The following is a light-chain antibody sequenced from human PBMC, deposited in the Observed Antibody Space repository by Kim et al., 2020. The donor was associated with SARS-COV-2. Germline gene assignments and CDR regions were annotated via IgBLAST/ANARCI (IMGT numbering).Light chain of an antibody. CDR1: SLRTYY. J-gene: IGLJ2*01. Sequence: LGQTVRITCQGDSLRTYYASWYQQKPGQAPILVIHGKNNRPSGIPDRFSGSSSGNTASLTVTGAQAVDEADYYCISRDNSADHVVFGGGTQLTVL. CDR3: ISRDNSADHVV. CDR2: GKN. V-gene: IGLV3-19*01.